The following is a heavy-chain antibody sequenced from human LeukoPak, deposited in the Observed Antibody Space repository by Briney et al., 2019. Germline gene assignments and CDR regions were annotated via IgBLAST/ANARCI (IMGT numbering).Heavy chain of an antibody. CDR3: AKDLGSLISGAGAFDI. CDR2: IRYDGSNK. CDR1: GFTFSSYG. Sequence: GGSLRLSCAASGFTFSSYGMHWVRQAPGKGLEWVAFIRYDGSNKYYADSVKGRFTISRDNSKNTLYLQMNSLRAEDTAVYYCAKDLGSLISGAGAFDIWGQGTMVTVSS. V-gene: IGHV3-30*02. J-gene: IGHJ3*02. D-gene: IGHD4/OR15-4a*01.